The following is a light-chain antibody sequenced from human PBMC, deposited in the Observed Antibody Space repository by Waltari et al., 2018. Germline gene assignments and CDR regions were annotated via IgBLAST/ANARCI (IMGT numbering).Light chain of an antibody. V-gene: IGKV3-15*01. Sequence: EIVMTQSPATLSVSPGERATLSCRASQSVSSNLAWYQQKPGQAPRLLIYGASPRATGIPARFSGSGSGTEFTLTISSLQSQDFAVYYFQQYNNWLWTFGQGTKVEIK. CDR3: QQYNNWLWT. CDR1: QSVSSN. CDR2: GAS. J-gene: IGKJ1*01.